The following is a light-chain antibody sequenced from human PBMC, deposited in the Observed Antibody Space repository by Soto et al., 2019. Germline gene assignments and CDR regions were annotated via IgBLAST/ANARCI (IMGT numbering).Light chain of an antibody. CDR1: QDISNY. CDR3: QKCNSAPWT. CDR2: SAS. Sequence: DIQMTQSPSSLSASVGDRVTITCRASQDISNYLAWYQQKPGKVPKLLIYSASTLQSGVPSRISRSGSGTNFTLTISSLQPEDVATYFCQKCNSAPWTFGQGTKAEIK. V-gene: IGKV1-27*01. J-gene: IGKJ1*01.